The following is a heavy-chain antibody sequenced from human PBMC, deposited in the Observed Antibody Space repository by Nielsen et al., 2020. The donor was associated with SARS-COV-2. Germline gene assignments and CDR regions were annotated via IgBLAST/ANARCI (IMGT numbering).Heavy chain of an antibody. CDR3: ARDHRSSGSYYYYGMDV. V-gene: IGHV1-18*01. J-gene: IGHJ6*02. D-gene: IGHD3-22*01. Sequence: ASVKVSCKASGYTFTSYGISWVRQAPGQGLEWMGWISAYNGNTNYAQKLQGRVTMTTDTSASTAYMELSSLRSEDTAVYYCARDHRSSGSYYYYGMDVWGQGTTVTVSS. CDR2: ISAYNGNT. CDR1: GYTFTSYG.